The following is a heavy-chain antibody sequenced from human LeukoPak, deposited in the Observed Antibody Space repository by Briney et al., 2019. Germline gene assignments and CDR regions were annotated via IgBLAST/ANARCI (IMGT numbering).Heavy chain of an antibody. V-gene: IGHV3-30-3*02. CDR2: VTYDGSID. D-gene: IGHD5-24*01. CDR1: GFTFNSYA. Sequence: GRSLRLSCATSGFTFNSYAMHWVRQAPGEGLEWVAAVTYDGSIDFYADSVKGRFTISRDNSKNTLYLQMNSLRAEDTAVYYCAKDVEMATIRESDAFDIWGQGTMVTVSS. CDR3: AKDVEMATIRESDAFDI. J-gene: IGHJ3*02.